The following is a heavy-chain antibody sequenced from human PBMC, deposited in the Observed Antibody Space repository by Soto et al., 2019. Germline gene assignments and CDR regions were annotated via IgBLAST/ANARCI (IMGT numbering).Heavy chain of an antibody. Sequence: EVQLVESGGGLVQPGGSLRLSCAASGLTFSSYWMHWVRQAPGKGLVWVSRISTDGSVTTYADSVTGGFTIPRDNAKNTLYLPTHSLRTQGRRLYSSARAPASSGWWGVDYWGPGTLVTVSS. CDR2: ISTDGSVT. V-gene: IGHV3-74*01. D-gene: IGHD6-19*01. CDR3: ARAPASSGWWGVDY. CDR1: GLTFSSYW. J-gene: IGHJ4*02.